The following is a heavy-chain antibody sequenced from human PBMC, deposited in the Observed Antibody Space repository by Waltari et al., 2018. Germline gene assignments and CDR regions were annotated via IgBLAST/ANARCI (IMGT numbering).Heavy chain of an antibody. D-gene: IGHD6-19*01. J-gene: IGHJ4*02. CDR3: ARGPYSSGDLDY. CDR2: IYTSGST. CDR1: GGSISSGSYY. V-gene: IGHV4-61*02. Sequence: QVQLQESGPGLVKPSQTLSLTCTVSGGSISSGSYYWSWIRQPAGKGLEWIGRIYTSGSTNYNPSLKSRVTISVDTSKNQFSLKLSSVTAADTAVYYCARGPYSSGDLDYWGQGTLVTVSS.